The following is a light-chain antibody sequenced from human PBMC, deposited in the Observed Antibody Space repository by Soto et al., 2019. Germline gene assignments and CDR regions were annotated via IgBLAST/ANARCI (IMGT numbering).Light chain of an antibody. CDR1: QSISSW. J-gene: IGKJ1*01. Sequence: DIQMTQSPSTLSASVGDRVTITCRASQSISSWLAWYQQKPGKAPKLLIYKASSLESGVPSRFSVSGSGTEFTLTISSLRPEDFAAYYCQQYNSYGAFGQRTKVDIK. V-gene: IGKV1-5*03. CDR3: QQYNSYGA. CDR2: KAS.